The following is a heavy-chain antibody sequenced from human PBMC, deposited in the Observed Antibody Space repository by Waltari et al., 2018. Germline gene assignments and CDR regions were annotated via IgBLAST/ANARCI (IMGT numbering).Heavy chain of an antibody. CDR3: ARGYYDILTGYYILYFDY. CDR2: MNPNSGNT. J-gene: IGHJ4*02. V-gene: IGHV1-8*03. CDR1: GYTFTSYD. Sequence: QVQLVQSGAEVKKPGASVKVSCKASGYTFTSYDINWVRQATGQGLEWMGWMNPNSGNTGYAQKFQGRVTITRNTSISTAYMELSSLRSEDTAVYYCARGYYDILTGYYILYFDYWGQGTLVTVSS. D-gene: IGHD3-9*01.